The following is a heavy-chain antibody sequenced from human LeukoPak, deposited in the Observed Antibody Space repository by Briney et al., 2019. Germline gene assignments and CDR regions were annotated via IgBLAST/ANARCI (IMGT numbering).Heavy chain of an antibody. CDR1: GFTFSNAW. Sequence: GASLRLSCAASGFTFSNAWMSWVRQAPGKGLEWVSRVRSETDGGTTDYAAPVQGRFTISRDDSKNTLYLQMNSLETDDTAVYYCTTLSYAAAPTWGQGTLVTVSS. D-gene: IGHD2-2*01. J-gene: IGHJ5*02. CDR2: VRSETDGGTT. V-gene: IGHV3-15*01. CDR3: TTLSYAAAPT.